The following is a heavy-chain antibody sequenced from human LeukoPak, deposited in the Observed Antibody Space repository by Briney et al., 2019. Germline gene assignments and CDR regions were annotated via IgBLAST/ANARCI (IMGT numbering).Heavy chain of an antibody. J-gene: IGHJ4*02. CDR2: IYYSGST. CDR3: ARHSGGSYPFDY. CDR1: GGSISSYY. V-gene: IGHV4-59*08. D-gene: IGHD2-15*01. Sequence: SETLSLTCTVSGGSISSYYWSWIRQPPGKGLEWIGYIYYSGSTNYNPSPKSRVTISVDTSKNQFSLKLSSVTAADTAVYYCARHSGGSYPFDYWGQGTLVTVPS.